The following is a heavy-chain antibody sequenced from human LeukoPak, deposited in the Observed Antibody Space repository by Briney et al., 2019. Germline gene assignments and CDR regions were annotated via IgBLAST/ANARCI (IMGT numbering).Heavy chain of an antibody. D-gene: IGHD5-18*01. Sequence: GGSLRLSCAASGFTFSRYSMNWVRQAPGKGLEWVSFISSSSSYIYYADSVKGRFTISRDNSKNTLYLQMNSLRAEDTAVYYCAKDHREVGYSYDYWGQGTLVTVSS. CDR2: ISSSSSYI. CDR1: GFTFSRYS. V-gene: IGHV3-21*01. CDR3: AKDHREVGYSYDY. J-gene: IGHJ4*02.